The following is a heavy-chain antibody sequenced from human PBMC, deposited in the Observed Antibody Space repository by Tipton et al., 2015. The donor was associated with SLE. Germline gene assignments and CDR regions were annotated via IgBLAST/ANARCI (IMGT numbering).Heavy chain of an antibody. D-gene: IGHD5-24*01. CDR2: ISYTGST. V-gene: IGHV4-38-2*02. J-gene: IGHJ2*01. Sequence: LRLSCAASGFTFSSYWMHWVRQAPGKGLEWIGSISYTGSTYYNPSLKSRVTISVDMSKNQFSLKLTSVTAADTAVYYCAREQRWPEDFDLWGRGTLVTVSS. CDR3: AREQRWPEDFDL. CDR1: GFTFSSYW.